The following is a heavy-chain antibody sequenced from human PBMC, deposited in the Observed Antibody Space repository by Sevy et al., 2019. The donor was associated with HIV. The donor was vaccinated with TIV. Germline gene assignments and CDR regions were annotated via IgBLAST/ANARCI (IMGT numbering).Heavy chain of an antibody. J-gene: IGHJ6*02. D-gene: IGHD3-10*01. CDR2: IGYDGSTK. CDR1: GFIFSSFG. V-gene: IGHV3-30*02. CDR3: AKGLGMVPGARLRDEV. Sequence: GGSLRLSCAASGFIFSSFGMHWVRQAPGKGLEWVTFIGYDGSTKYYVESVKGRFTISRDNSKNSLYLKMNSLRPEDTAVYYCAKGLGMVPGARLRDEVWGQGTMVTVSS.